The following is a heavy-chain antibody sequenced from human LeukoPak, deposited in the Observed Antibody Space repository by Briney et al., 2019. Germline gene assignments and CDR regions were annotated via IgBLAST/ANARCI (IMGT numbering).Heavy chain of an antibody. D-gene: IGHD1-26*01. J-gene: IGHJ5*02. Sequence: GGSLRLSCAASGFTFSGHAMNWVRQAPGKGLEWVAAISYDGSDKYYAESVKGRSTISRDNSNNMVYLLMDNLGAEDTAVYFWAREPRDYSGGWFDPWGQGTLVTVSS. V-gene: IGHV3-30-3*01. CDR1: GFTFSGHA. CDR3: AREPRDYSGGWFDP. CDR2: ISYDGSDK.